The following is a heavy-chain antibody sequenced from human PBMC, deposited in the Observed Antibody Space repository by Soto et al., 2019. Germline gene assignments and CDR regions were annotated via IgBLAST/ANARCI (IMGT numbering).Heavy chain of an antibody. Sequence: SETLSLTCTVSGGSISSYYWSWIREPPGKGLEWIGYTYYSGSTNYNPSLKSRVTISVDTSKNQFSLKLSSVTAAATAVYYCASELPAGIRGSQGSYFGRWGQGNLVTVS. CDR2: TYYSGST. V-gene: IGHV4-59*01. CDR1: GGSISSYY. J-gene: IGHJ4*02. D-gene: IGHD3-10*01. CDR3: ASELPAGIRGSQGSYFGR.